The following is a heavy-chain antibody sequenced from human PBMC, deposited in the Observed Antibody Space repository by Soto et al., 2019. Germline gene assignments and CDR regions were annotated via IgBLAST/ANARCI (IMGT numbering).Heavy chain of an antibody. V-gene: IGHV1-58*01. CDR1: GFTFTSSA. J-gene: IGHJ6*02. CDR3: AAGSKYYDFWSGPRAMDYYYGMDV. Sequence: GASVKVSCKASGFTFTSSAVQWGRQARGQRLEWIGWIVVGSGNTNYAQKFQERVTITRDMSTSTAYMELSSLRSEDTAVYYCAAGSKYYDFWSGPRAMDYYYGMDVWGQGTTVTVSS. D-gene: IGHD3-3*01. CDR2: IVVGSGNT.